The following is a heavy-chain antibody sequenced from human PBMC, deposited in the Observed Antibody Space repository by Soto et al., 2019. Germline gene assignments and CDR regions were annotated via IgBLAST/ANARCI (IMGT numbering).Heavy chain of an antibody. V-gene: IGHV1-69*13. Sequence: SVKVSCKASGGTFSSYAIHWVRQAPGQGLEWMGGIIPMYGPAKYAQRFQGRVTITADESTTTVYMELTSLTSQDTAVYYCARVTSMVRGVIDTWFDPWGHGTLVTVSS. CDR3: ARVTSMVRGVIDTWFDP. CDR1: GGTFSSYA. CDR2: IIPMYGPA. D-gene: IGHD3-10*01. J-gene: IGHJ5*02.